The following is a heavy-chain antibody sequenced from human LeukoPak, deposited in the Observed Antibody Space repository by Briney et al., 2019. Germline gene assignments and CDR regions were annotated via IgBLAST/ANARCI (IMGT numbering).Heavy chain of an antibody. CDR3: ARTEMTIWPFDI. CDR1: GYTFTGYY. Sequence: ASVKVSCKASGYTFTGYYMHWVRQAPGQGLEWMGWINPNSGGTNYAQKFQGRVTMTRDTSISTAYMELSRLRSDGTAVYYCARTEMTIWPFDIWGQGTMVTVSS. CDR2: INPNSGGT. V-gene: IGHV1-2*02. J-gene: IGHJ3*02. D-gene: IGHD3-3*01.